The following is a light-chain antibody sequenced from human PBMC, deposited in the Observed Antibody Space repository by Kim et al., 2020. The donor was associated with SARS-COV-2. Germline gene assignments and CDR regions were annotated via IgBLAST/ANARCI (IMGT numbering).Light chain of an antibody. J-gene: IGLJ2*01. CDR3: QAWDSGTVL. CDR2: QNS. V-gene: IGLV3-1*01. Sequence: VSPGKAASITFDGDNLRNKYCCWYQQKPGQSPMLVNYQNSKRPSGIHERFAGSNSGDTATLTISGTQTIDEADYYCQAWDSGTVLFGGGTQLTVL. CDR1: NLRNKY.